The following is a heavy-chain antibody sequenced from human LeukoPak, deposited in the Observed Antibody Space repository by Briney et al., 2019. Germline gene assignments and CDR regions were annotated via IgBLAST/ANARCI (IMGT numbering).Heavy chain of an antibody. CDR1: GHTFTGYY. CDR2: VNPNSGGT. V-gene: IGHV1-2*02. Sequence: GASVKVSCKASGHTFTGYYMHWVRQAPGQGLEWMGWVNPNSGGTNYAQKFQGRVTMTRDTSISTAYMELSRLRSDDTAVYYCAREPGIAAAGTRDYWGQGTLVTVSS. CDR3: AREPGIAAAGTRDY. J-gene: IGHJ4*02. D-gene: IGHD6-13*01.